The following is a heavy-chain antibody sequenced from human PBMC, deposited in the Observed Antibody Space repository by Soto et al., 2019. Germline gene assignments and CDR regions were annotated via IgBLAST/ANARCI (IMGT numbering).Heavy chain of an antibody. CDR2: INGGGDST. J-gene: IGHJ4*02. CDR3: ARGWTFDL. D-gene: IGHD1-1*01. CDR1: VFTFSSYA. V-gene: IGHV3-23*01. Sequence: GGSLRLSCASSVFTFSSYAMSWVRQAPGKGLEWVSGINGGGDSTYFADSVRGRFTISRDNSKNTLFLQMNSLRAEDTAVYYCARGWTFDLWGQGTLVTVSS.